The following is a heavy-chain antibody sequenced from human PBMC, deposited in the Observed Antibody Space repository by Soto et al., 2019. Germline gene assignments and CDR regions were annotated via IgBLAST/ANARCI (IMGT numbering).Heavy chain of an antibody. CDR3: AREKGYYYGSGILRSYGMDV. J-gene: IGHJ6*02. D-gene: IGHD3-10*01. Sequence: LRLSCAASGFTFSSYGMHWVRQAPGKGLEWVAVIWYDGSNKYYADSVKGRFTISRDNSKNTLYLQMNSLRAEDTAVYYCAREKGYYYGSGILRSYGMDVWGQGTTVTVSS. CDR1: GFTFSSYG. V-gene: IGHV3-33*01. CDR2: IWYDGSNK.